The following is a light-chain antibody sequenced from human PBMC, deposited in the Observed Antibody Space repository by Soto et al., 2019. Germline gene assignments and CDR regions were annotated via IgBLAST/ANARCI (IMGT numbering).Light chain of an antibody. CDR3: LKHNSAPWT. J-gene: IGKJ1*01. CDR2: SAS. V-gene: IGKV1-27*01. Sequence: DIQLTQSPSSLSASVGDTVTITCRANQGISNSLAWFQQKPVKVPQLLIYSASTLESGVPSRFSGSGSGTDFTLTISSLQPEDVATYYCLKHNSAPWTFGHGTKVEV. CDR1: QGISNS.